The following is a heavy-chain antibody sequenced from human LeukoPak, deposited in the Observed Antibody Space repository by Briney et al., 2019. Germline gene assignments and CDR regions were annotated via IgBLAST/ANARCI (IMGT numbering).Heavy chain of an antibody. CDR2: ISSTSGAV. V-gene: IGHV3-48*02. D-gene: IGHD2-15*01. Sequence: GGSLRLSCAASGFSFSRFGMNWVRQAPGKGPEWISHISSTSGAVYYADSVKGRFTISRDNAKNSLYLQMSSLRNEDTAIYYCAQKGGTDHWGQGTLVTVSS. CDR1: GFSFSRFG. J-gene: IGHJ4*02. CDR3: AQKGGTDH.